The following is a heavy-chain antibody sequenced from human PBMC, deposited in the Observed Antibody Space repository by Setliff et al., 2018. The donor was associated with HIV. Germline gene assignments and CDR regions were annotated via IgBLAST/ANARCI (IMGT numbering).Heavy chain of an antibody. D-gene: IGHD3-10*01. Sequence: ESGPTLVNPTQTLTLTCTFSGFSLRTSGVGVGWIRQPPGKALEWLALIYWNDDKRYSPSLKSRVTITKDTSKNQVVLTMTNMYPVDTATYYCARTPRFYYDSGSYSLLRGAFDIWGQGTMVTVSS. CDR1: GFSLRTSGVG. J-gene: IGHJ3*02. V-gene: IGHV2-5*01. CDR2: IYWNDDK. CDR3: ARTPRFYYDSGSYSLLRGAFDI.